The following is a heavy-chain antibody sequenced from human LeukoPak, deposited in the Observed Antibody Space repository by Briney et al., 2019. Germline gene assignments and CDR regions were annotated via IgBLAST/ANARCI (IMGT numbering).Heavy chain of an antibody. Sequence: SETLSLTCVVYGGPFSGYYWSWVRQPPGKGLEWIGGIDHSGSTNYNPSLKSRVSISLDTSKNQFSLNLRSVTAADTAVYYCARDGGCSWSASVWCFDPWGQGTLVTVST. V-gene: IGHV4-34*01. CDR2: IDHSGST. D-gene: IGHD6-13*01. J-gene: IGHJ5*02. CDR1: GGPFSGYY. CDR3: ARDGGCSWSASVWCFDP.